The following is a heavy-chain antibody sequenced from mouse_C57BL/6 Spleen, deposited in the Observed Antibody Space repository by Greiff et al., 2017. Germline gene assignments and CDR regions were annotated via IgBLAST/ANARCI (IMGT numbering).Heavy chain of an antibody. D-gene: IGHD2-3*01. J-gene: IGHJ4*01. V-gene: IGHV3-6*01. CDR2: ISYDGSN. CDR1: GYSITSGYY. Sequence: EVQLQQSGPGLVKPSQSLSLTCSVTGYSITSGYYWNWIRQFPGNKLEWMGYISYDGSNNYNPSLKNRISITRDTSKNQFFLKLNSVTTEDTATYYCAREEGWLVGNAMDYWGQGTSVTVFS. CDR3: AREEGWLVGNAMDY.